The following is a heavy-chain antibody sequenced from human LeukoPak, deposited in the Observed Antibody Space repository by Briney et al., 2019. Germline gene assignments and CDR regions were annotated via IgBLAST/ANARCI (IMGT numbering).Heavy chain of an antibody. V-gene: IGHV4-4*02. CDR2: IYHSGST. CDR1: GGSISSSNW. J-gene: IGHJ4*02. D-gene: IGHD4-17*01. Sequence: SETLSLTCAVSGGSISSSNWWSWVRQPPGKGLEWIGEIYHSGSTNYNPSLKSRVTISVDKSRNQFSLKLSSVTAADTAVYYCARGARLREAPYYFDYWGQGTLVTVSS. CDR3: ARGARLREAPYYFDY.